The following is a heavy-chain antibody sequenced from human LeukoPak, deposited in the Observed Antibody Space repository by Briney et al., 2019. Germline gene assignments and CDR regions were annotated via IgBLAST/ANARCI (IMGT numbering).Heavy chain of an antibody. CDR3: AKDKGGSENYYYGSGSYDY. CDR2: ISYDGSSK. J-gene: IGHJ4*02. Sequence: HPGGSLRLSCAASGFTFSSYGMHWVRQAPGKGLEWVAVISYDGSSKYYADSVMGRFTISRDNSKNTQYLQMNSLRAEDTAVYYCAKDKGGSENYYYGSGSYDYWGQGTLVTVSS. D-gene: IGHD3-10*01. CDR1: GFTFSSYG. V-gene: IGHV3-30*18.